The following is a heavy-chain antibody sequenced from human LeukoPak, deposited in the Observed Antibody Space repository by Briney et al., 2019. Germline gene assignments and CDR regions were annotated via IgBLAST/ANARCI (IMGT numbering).Heavy chain of an antibody. J-gene: IGHJ5*02. CDR2: INHSGST. V-gene: IGHV4-34*09. CDR1: GGSFSGYY. D-gene: IGHD6-6*01. CDR3: ATDVSSTFPNWFDP. Sequence: SETLSLTCAVYGGSFSGYYWSWIRQPPGKGLEWIGEINHSGSTNYNPSLKSRVTISVDTSKNQFSLKLTSVTAADTAVYYCATDVSSTFPNWFDPWGQGILVIVSS.